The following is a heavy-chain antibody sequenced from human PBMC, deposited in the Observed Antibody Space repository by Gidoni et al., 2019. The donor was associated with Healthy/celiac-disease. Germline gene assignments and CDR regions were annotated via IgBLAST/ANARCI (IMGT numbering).Heavy chain of an antibody. CDR3: ARVGSAFGGVKWFDP. Sequence: QVQLQESGPGLVKPSETLSLTCAVSGSSISSGYYWGWIRQPPWKGLEWIGSIYHSGRTYYNPSLKSRVTISVDTSKNQFSLKLSSVTAADTAVYYCARVGSAFGGVKWFDPWGQGTLVTVSS. J-gene: IGHJ5*02. D-gene: IGHD3-16*01. CDR2: IYHSGRT. CDR1: GSSISSGYY. V-gene: IGHV4-38-2*01.